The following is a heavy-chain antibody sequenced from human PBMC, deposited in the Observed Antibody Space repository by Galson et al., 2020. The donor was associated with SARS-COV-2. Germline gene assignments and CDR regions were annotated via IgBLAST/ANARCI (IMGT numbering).Heavy chain of an antibody. V-gene: IGHV4-59*01. CDR1: GGSISSYY. J-gene: IGHJ6*03. D-gene: IGHD2-2*01. CDR2: IYYSGST. Sequence: TLSLTCTVSGGSISSYYWSWIRQPPGKGLEWIGYIYYSGSTNYNPSLKSRVTISVDTSKNQFSLKLSSVTAADTAVYYCARDLRYCSSTSCYPAYMDVWGKGTTVTVSS. CDR3: ARDLRYCSSTSCYPAYMDV.